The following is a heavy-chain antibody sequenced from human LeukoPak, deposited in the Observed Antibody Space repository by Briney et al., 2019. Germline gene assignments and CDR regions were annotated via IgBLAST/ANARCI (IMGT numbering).Heavy chain of an antibody. D-gene: IGHD5/OR15-5a*01. CDR3: AGYSVSYGLDS. Sequence: SETLSLTCTISGDSINSHYWSWIRRPPGKGLEWIGHIYNSGSTTYNPSLKSRVMISVDTSKKEFSLKLSSVTAADTAVYYCAGYSVSYGLDSWGQGTLVTVSS. CDR1: GDSINSHY. CDR2: IYNSGST. V-gene: IGHV4-4*09. J-gene: IGHJ5*01.